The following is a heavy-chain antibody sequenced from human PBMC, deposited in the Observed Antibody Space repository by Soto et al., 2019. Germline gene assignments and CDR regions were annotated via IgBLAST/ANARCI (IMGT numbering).Heavy chain of an antibody. CDR1: GGSISSSNW. D-gene: IGHD5-12*01. V-gene: IGHV4-4*02. J-gene: IGHJ6*02. CDR3: ARVPRGMATKTYDYYYGMDV. CDR2: IYHSGST. Sequence: QVQLQESGPGLVKPSGTLSLTCAVSGGSISSSNWWSWVRQPPGKGLEWIGEIYHSGSTNYNPSLKSRVTISVDKSKNQFSLKLISVTAADTAVYYCARVPRGMATKTYDYYYGMDVWGQGTTVTVSS.